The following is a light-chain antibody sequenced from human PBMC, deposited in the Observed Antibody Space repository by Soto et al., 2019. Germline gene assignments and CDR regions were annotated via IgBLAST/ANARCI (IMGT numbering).Light chain of an antibody. Sequence: QSVLTQPPSVSAAPGQKVTISCSGSSSNIGNNYVSWYQQLPGTAPKLLIYDNNKRPSGIPDRFSGSKSGTSATLGITGLQTWDEADYYGGTWESSLSAVFGGGTKLTVL. CDR3: GTWESSLSAV. CDR1: SSNIGNNY. J-gene: IGLJ2*01. V-gene: IGLV1-51*01. CDR2: DNN.